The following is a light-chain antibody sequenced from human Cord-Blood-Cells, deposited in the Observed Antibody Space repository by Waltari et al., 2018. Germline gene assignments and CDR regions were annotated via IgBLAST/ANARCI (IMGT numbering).Light chain of an antibody. CDR3: AAWDDSLNGWV. CDR1: SPNLGNNP. J-gene: IGLJ3*02. V-gene: IGLV1-36*01. Sequence: QSVLPLPPSVSAAPRHSVTLPCSGNSPNLGNNPVNWDQQLPGKAPKLLIYSDDLLPSGVSDRCSCSKSGTSASLAIGGRQSEDEADYYCAAWDDSLNGWVFGGGTKLTV. CDR2: SDD.